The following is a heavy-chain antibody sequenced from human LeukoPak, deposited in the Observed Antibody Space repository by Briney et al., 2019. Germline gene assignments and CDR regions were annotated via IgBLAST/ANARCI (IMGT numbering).Heavy chain of an antibody. J-gene: IGHJ5*02. V-gene: IGHV4-4*07. CDR2: IYTSGST. CDR3: ARDSQYYDFWSGYSFWFDP. Sequence: PSETVSLTCTDSGGSISSYYWSWIRQPAGKGLEWIGRIYTSGSTNYNPSLKSRVTMSVDTSKNQFSLKLSSATATDTAVYYCARDSQYYDFWSGYSFWFDPWGQGTLVTVSS. CDR1: GGSISSYY. D-gene: IGHD3-3*01.